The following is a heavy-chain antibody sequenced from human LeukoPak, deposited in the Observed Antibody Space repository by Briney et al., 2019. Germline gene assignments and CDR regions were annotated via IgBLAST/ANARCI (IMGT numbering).Heavy chain of an antibody. V-gene: IGHV3-48*03. CDR3: ARVPPMATRVYGMDV. J-gene: IGHJ6*02. CDR2: ISSSGSSI. D-gene: IGHD5-12*01. CDR1: GFTFSSYE. Sequence: GGSLRLSCAASGFTFSSYEMNWVRQAPGKGLEWVSYISSSGSSIYYADSVKGRVTISRDNAKNSLYLQMNSLRAEDTAVYYCARVPPMATRVYGMDVWGQGTTVTVSS.